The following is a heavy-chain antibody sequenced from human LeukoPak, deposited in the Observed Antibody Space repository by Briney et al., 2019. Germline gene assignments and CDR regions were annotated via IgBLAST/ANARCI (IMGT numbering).Heavy chain of an antibody. CDR3: TTGITMVRGVIKRFMDY. J-gene: IGHJ4*02. Sequence: MPGGSLRLSCAASGFTFSNAWMSWVRQAPGKGLEWVGRIKSKTDGGTTDYAAPVKGRFTISRDDSKNTLYLQMNSLKTEDTAVYYCTTGITMVRGVIKRFMDYWGQGTLVTVSS. CDR2: IKSKTDGGTT. D-gene: IGHD3-10*01. CDR1: GFTFSNAW. V-gene: IGHV3-15*01.